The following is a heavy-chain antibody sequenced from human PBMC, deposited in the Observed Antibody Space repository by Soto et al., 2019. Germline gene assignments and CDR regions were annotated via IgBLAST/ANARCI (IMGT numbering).Heavy chain of an antibody. V-gene: IGHV3-33*01. CDR1: VFTFSNYG. CDR3: ARDDIPGRAVAIYGMDI. CDR2: IWYDGSNE. J-gene: IGHJ6*02. Sequence: GGSLRLSCAASVFTFSNYGMHWVRQAPGKGLEWVAVIWYDGSNEYYADSVKGRFTISRDNSKNTLYLQMNSLRAEDTAVYYCARDDIPGRAVAIYGMDIWGQGTTVTVSS. D-gene: IGHD6-19*01.